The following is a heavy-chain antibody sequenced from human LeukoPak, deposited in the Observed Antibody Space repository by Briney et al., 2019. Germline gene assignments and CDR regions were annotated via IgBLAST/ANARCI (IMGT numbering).Heavy chain of an antibody. V-gene: IGHV3-30*03. Sequence: PGRSLRLSCAASGFTFSYYGIHGVRQAPGKGLEWVAVISYDATNKYYTHSVKGRLTISRDNSKNTLYLQMKRLRDEDTAVYYCARDQDVAAAGTWGSLDYWGQGTLVTVSS. D-gene: IGHD6-13*01. CDR3: ARDQDVAAAGTWGSLDY. J-gene: IGHJ4*02. CDR2: ISYDATNK. CDR1: GFTFSYYG.